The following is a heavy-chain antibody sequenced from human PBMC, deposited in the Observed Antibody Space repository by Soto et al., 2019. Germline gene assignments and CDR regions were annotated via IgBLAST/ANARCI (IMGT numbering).Heavy chain of an antibody. D-gene: IGHD7-27*01. J-gene: IGHJ5*01. CDR1: GDSISNLDYF. Sequence: PSETLSLTCSVSGDSISNLDYFWAWIRQPPGQALEYIGYIYKSATTYYNPSFESRVAISVETSKSQFSLNVTSVTAADTAVYFCARGRYCLTGRCFPNWFDSWGQGAMVTVPS. CDR3: ARGRYCLTGRCFPNWFDS. CDR2: IYKSATT. V-gene: IGHV4-30-4*01.